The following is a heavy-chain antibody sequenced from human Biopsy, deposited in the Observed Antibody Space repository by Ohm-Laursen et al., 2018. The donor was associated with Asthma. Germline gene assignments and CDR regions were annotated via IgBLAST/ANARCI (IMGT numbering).Heavy chain of an antibody. V-gene: IGHV1-3*01. CDR1: GYTFIHFA. D-gene: IGHD3-9*01. CDR3: ARTYYDFLTGQVNDAFAL. CDR2: INAGDGNT. Sequence: SVKASCNASGYTFIHFAIHWVRQAPGQRLEWMGWINAGDGNTKYSQKFQGRATITRDTSASTAYMDLRSLRSEDTAMYYCARTYYDFLTGQVNDAFALWGQGTMVTVSS. J-gene: IGHJ3*01.